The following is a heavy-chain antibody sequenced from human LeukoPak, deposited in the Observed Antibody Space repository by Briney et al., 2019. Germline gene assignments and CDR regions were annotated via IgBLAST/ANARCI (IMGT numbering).Heavy chain of an antibody. V-gene: IGHV3-23*01. CDR3: TKDQRWFGLYIDY. J-gene: IGHJ4*02. CDR1: GFPFSSYA. D-gene: IGHD3/OR15-3a*01. Sequence: PGGSLRLSCAASGFPFSSYAMNWVRQAPGKGLEWVSAIGGTGGYTYYADSVKGRFTISRDNARNTLYLQMSSLRAEDTALYYCTKDQRWFGLYIDYWGPGTLVTVSS. CDR2: IGGTGGYT.